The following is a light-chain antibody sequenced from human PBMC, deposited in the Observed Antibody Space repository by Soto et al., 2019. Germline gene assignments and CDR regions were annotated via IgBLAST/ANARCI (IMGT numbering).Light chain of an antibody. CDR2: AAS. J-gene: IGKJ3*01. CDR3: QLLDTYYPFT. Sequence: DIQLTQSPSFLSASVGDRVTITCRASQDIRGYLAWYQQKPGKAPKLLIYAASTLESGVPSRFSGSGSGTEFSLTIITLQPEDFATYFCQLLDTYYPFTFGPGTKVDIK. V-gene: IGKV1-9*01. CDR1: QDIRGY.